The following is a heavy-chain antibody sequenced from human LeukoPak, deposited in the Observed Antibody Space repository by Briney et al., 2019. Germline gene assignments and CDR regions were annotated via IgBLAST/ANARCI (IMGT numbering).Heavy chain of an antibody. J-gene: IGHJ4*02. D-gene: IGHD6-19*01. CDR1: GYHFTSYW. CDR2: IYPGDSDT. Sequence: GEALKISCQGSGYHFTSYWIGWVRQVPGKGLEGMGIIYPGDSDTRYSPSFQGQVTISADKSISTAYLQWSSLKASDTAMYYCARQGSGWYWGAWGQGTLVTVSS. CDR3: ARQGSGWYWGA. V-gene: IGHV5-51*01.